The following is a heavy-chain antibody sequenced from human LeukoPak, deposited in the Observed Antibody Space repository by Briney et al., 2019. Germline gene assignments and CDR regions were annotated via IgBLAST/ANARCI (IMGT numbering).Heavy chain of an antibody. Sequence: GASVKVSCKASGYTFTGYYMHWVRQAPGQGLEWMGWINPNSGGTNYAQKFQGRVTMTRVTSISTAYMELSRLRSDDTAVYYCARVGVGMVRGVIFSDYYYHMDVWGKGTTVTVSS. CDR1: GYTFTGYY. D-gene: IGHD3-10*01. V-gene: IGHV1-2*02. J-gene: IGHJ6*03. CDR3: ARVGVGMVRGVIFSDYYYHMDV. CDR2: INPNSGGT.